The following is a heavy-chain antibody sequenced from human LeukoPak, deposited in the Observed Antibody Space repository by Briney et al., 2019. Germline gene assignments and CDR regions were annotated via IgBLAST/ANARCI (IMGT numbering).Heavy chain of an antibody. J-gene: IGHJ3*02. D-gene: IGHD3-9*01. CDR2: IYYSGST. Sequence: PSETLTLTCSVSGGSISSYYWSWIRQTPRKGLEWIGYIYYSGSTDYNPSLKSRATISVDTSKNQFSLKLSSLTAADTAVYYSARGDWSGLKDGFTIWSPGTMVTVSS. CDR3: ARGDWSGLKDGFTI. V-gene: IGHV4-59*01. CDR1: GGSISSYY.